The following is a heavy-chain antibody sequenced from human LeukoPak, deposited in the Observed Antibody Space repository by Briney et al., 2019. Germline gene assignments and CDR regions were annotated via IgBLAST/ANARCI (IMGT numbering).Heavy chain of an antibody. CDR2: ISWNSANM. Sequence: GGSLRLSCAASRFTFEGYAMHWVRQAPGKGLEWVSGISWNSANMDYADSVKGRFTISRDNAKNSLYLQMNSPRAEDTALYYCAKSGTYSSSSGYIDSWGQGTLVTVSS. CDR1: RFTFEGYA. J-gene: IGHJ4*02. CDR3: AKSGTYSSSSGYIDS. V-gene: IGHV3-9*01. D-gene: IGHD6-6*01.